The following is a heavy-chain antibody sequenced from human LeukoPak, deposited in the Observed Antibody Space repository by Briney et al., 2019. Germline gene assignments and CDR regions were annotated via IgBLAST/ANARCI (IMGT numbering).Heavy chain of an antibody. CDR1: GGSFSGYY. CDR2: INHSGST. Sequence: SETLSLTCAVYGGSFSGYYWSWLRQPPGKGLEWIGEINHSGSTNYNPSLKSRVTISVDTSKNQFSLKLSSVTAADTAVYYCARDAMYSSGWYGGWFDPWGQGTLVTVSS. CDR3: ARDAMYSSGWYGGWFDP. D-gene: IGHD6-19*01. J-gene: IGHJ5*02. V-gene: IGHV4-34*01.